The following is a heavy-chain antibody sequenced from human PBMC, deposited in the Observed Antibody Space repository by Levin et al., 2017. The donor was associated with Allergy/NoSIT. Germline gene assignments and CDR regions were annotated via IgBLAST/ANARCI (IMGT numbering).Heavy chain of an antibody. D-gene: IGHD4-23*01. V-gene: IGHV4-39*01. CDR2: VYYTKGTT. J-gene: IGHJ4*02. Sequence: SETLSLTCTVSGGSISSSSYYWGWIRQPPGKGLEWVGSVYYTKGTTYSSPSLKSRVTISVDTSENQFSLKLSSVTAADTAVYYWVRHGATTVVIDFDYWGQGILATVSS. CDR1: GGSISSSSYY. CDR3: VRHGATTVVIDFDY.